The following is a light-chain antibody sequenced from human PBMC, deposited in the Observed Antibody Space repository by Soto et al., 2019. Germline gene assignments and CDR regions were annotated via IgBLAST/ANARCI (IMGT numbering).Light chain of an antibody. Sequence: ETLMTQSPGTLSVSPGERVTLSCRASQSIGSHLAWYQQIPGQTPRLIMYATSVRATGVPARFSGSGSETEFTLTISSRQSEDFAVYYCQQYQDWPPITFGQGTKLEIK. CDR3: QQYQDWPPIT. J-gene: IGKJ2*01. CDR1: QSIGSH. V-gene: IGKV3-15*01. CDR2: ATS.